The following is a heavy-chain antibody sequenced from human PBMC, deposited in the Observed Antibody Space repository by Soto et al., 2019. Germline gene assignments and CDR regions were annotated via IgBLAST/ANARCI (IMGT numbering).Heavy chain of an antibody. D-gene: IGHD2-8*02. CDR1: KFTFSSFA. CDR3: AKDTYCWGASCMDV. Sequence: EVQLLESGGGWVQPGGSLRLSCAASKFTFSSFAMTWVRQAPGKGLEWVSAISGSGGSTYYADSVKGRFTISRDKSKNTLYLQMNSLRAEDTAVYYCAKDTYCWGASCMDVWGQGTTVTVSS. J-gene: IGHJ6*02. V-gene: IGHV3-23*01. CDR2: ISGSGGST.